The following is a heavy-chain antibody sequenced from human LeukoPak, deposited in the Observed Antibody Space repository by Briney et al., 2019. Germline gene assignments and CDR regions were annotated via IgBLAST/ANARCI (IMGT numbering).Heavy chain of an antibody. Sequence: GGSLRLSCAASGFTFSSYAMSWVRQAPGKELEWVSAISGSGGGTYYADSVKGRFTISRDNSKNTLYLQMNSLRAEDTAVYYSAKVGSGTFDYWGQGTLVTVSS. J-gene: IGHJ4*02. CDR2: ISGSGGGT. V-gene: IGHV3-23*01. CDR3: AKVGSGTFDY. D-gene: IGHD6-13*01. CDR1: GFTFSSYA.